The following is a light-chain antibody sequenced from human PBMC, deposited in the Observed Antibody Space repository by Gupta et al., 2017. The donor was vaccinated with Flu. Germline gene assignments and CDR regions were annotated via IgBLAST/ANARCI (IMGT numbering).Light chain of an antibody. CDR3: QQYGSAPSYS. V-gene: IGKV3-20*01. Sequence: IVLTQSPGTLSLSPGERATLSCRASQSVSSSYLAWYQQKPGQAPRLLIYGASSRATGIPDRFSGSGSGTDFTLTISRLETEDCAVYYCQQYGSAPSYSFGQGTKLEIK. CDR2: GAS. CDR1: QSVSSSY. J-gene: IGKJ2*03.